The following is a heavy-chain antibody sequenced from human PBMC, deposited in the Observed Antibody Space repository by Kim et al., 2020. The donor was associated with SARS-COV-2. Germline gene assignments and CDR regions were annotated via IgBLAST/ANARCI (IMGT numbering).Heavy chain of an antibody. D-gene: IGHD6-19*01. V-gene: IGHV1-18*01. CDR1: GYTFTSYG. J-gene: IGHJ6*03. CDR3: ARDALLSSGWYSIYPRPYYYYYMDV. Sequence: ASVKVSCKASGYTFTSYGISWVRQAPGQGLEWMGWISAYNGNTNYAQKLQGRVTMTTDTSTSTAYMELRSLRSDDTAVYYCARDALLSSGWYSIYPRPYYYYYMDVWGKGTTVTVSS. CDR2: ISAYNGNT.